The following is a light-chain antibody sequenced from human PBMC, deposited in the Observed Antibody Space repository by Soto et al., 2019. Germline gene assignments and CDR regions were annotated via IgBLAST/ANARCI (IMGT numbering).Light chain of an antibody. CDR3: QQYNNWPPLT. J-gene: IGKJ4*02. V-gene: IGKV3D-15*01. CDR2: GAS. CDR1: QSVSNN. Sequence: EIVMTQSPATLSVSPGERATLSCRASQSVSNNLAWYQQKPGQAPRLLIYGASTRATGIPARFSGSGSGTEFTLTISSLHSEDCAVYYCQQYNNWPPLTFGGGTKVEIK.